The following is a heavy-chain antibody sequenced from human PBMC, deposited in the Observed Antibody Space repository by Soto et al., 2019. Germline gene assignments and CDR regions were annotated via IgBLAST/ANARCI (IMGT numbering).Heavy chain of an antibody. V-gene: IGHV4-61*01. CDR3: ARGRSDSAGSSFGRRMDV. CDR2: PFVNGAT. Sequence: QVQLQESGPGLVKSSETLSLICFVSGEALGSGQSYWNWIRQAPGKGLEWIGQPFVNGATKYSASLTSLVTMYVDTSKSQISLTLTSVTAADSATYFCARGRSDSAGSSFGRRMDVWGQGTTVTVSS. CDR1: GEALGSGQSY. D-gene: IGHD3-10*01. J-gene: IGHJ6*02.